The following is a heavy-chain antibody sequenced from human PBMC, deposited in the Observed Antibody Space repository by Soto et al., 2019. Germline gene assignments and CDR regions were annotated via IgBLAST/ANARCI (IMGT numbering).Heavy chain of an antibody. J-gene: IGHJ4*02. CDR2: IYYSGSA. CDR1: GGSINSGAYY. Sequence: QEQLQESGPGLVKPSQTLSLTCTVFGGSINSGAYYWSWIRQHPGRGLEWIGYIYYSGSAYYNPSLKSRVIMSIDTSNNQFSLKLSYVTAADTAVYYCARVPYYYGSGSSDYWGQGTLVTVSS. D-gene: IGHD3-10*01. CDR3: ARVPYYYGSGSSDY. V-gene: IGHV4-31*03.